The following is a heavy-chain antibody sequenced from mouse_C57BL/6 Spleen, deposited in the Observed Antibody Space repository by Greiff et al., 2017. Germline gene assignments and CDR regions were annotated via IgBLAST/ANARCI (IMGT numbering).Heavy chain of an antibody. CDR1: GYAFSSSW. J-gene: IGHJ4*01. CDR3: ATYAMDY. CDR2: IYPGDGDT. V-gene: IGHV1-82*01. Sequence: QVQLQQSGPELVKPGASVTISCKASGYAFSSSWMNWVKQRPGKGLEWIGRIYPGDGDTNYNGKFKGKATLTADKSSSTAYMQLSSLTSEDSAVYFCATYAMDYWGQGTSVTVSS.